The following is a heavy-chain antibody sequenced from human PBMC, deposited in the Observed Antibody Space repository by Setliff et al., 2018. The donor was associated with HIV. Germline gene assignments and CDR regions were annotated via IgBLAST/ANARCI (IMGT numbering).Heavy chain of an antibody. Sequence: LSLTCAVSGASITTNSYYWGWIRQTPEKGLEWIGDFYYSGTTYYNPSLKSRATISVDTSQNQFSLRLGSVTAADTAVYHCARFVLAWFDFSTGAVEVTDPYAFDFWGQGILVTVSS. CDR1: GASITTNSYY. CDR3: ARFVLAWFDFSTGAVEVTDPYAFDF. J-gene: IGHJ4*02. CDR2: FYYSGTT. D-gene: IGHD2-21*02. V-gene: IGHV4-39*01.